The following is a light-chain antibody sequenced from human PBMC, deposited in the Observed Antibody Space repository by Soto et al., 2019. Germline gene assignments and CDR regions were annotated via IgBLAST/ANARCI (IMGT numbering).Light chain of an antibody. Sequence: QSALTQPRSVSGSPGQSVTISCTGTSGDVGGYNYVSWYQQHPGKAPKLMIYDVSKRPSGVPDRFSGSKSGNTASLTISGLQAEDEADYYCCSYAGSYTYVFATGTKVTVL. CDR2: DVS. J-gene: IGLJ1*01. CDR3: CSYAGSYTYV. CDR1: SGDVGGYNY. V-gene: IGLV2-11*01.